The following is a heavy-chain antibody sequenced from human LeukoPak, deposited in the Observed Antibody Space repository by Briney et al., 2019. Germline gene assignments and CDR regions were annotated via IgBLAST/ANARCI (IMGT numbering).Heavy chain of an antibody. CDR2: INTGNGNT. V-gene: IGHV1-3*03. D-gene: IGHD6-19*01. CDR3: AREGTTGYSSGWYRYYHYYMDV. J-gene: IGHJ6*03. CDR1: GYTFTSYA. Sequence: ASVKVSCKASGYTFTSYAMHWVRQAPGQRLEWMGWINTGNGNTKYSQEFQGRVTITRDTSASTAYMELSSLRSEDMAVYYCAREGTTGYSSGWYRYYHYYMDVWGKGTTVTVSS.